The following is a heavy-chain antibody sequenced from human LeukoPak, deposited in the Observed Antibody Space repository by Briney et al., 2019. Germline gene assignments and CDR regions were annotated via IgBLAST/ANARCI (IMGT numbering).Heavy chain of an antibody. Sequence: GGSLRLSCAASGFTFSRYSMNWVRQAPGKGLEWVSYISSSSSTIYYADSVKGRFTISRDNAKNSLYLQMNSLRAEDTAVYYCARDRSYGGNSGVFGYWGQGTLVTVSS. V-gene: IGHV3-48*04. D-gene: IGHD4-23*01. CDR3: ARDRSYGGNSGVFGY. CDR2: ISSSSSTI. CDR1: GFTFSRYS. J-gene: IGHJ4*02.